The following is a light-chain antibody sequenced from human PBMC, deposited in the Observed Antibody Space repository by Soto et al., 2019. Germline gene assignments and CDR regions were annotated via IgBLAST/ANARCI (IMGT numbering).Light chain of an antibody. CDR2: GIS. Sequence: QSVLTQPPSVSGAPGQRVTISCTGGSSNIGAGYDVHWYQQLPGTAPRLLIYGISNRPSGVPDRFSGSKSGTSASLAITGLQPDDEADYYCQSYDSSLSGSVVFGGGTKLTVL. J-gene: IGLJ2*01. CDR1: SSNIGAGYD. CDR3: QSYDSSLSGSVV. V-gene: IGLV1-40*01.